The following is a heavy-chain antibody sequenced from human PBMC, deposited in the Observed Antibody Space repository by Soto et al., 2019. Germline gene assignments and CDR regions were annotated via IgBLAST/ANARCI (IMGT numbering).Heavy chain of an antibody. CDR2: ISANGQGI. Sequence: PGGSLRLSCAASGFTFSTYALSWVRQAPGKGLEWVSAISANGQGIYHADSVRGRFTISRDNSKNTIFLHMDSLRAEDTAVYYCAKDRNYPRDQFHYWGQGILVTVSS. J-gene: IGHJ4*02. CDR1: GFTFSTYA. CDR3: AKDRNYPRDQFHY. D-gene: IGHD1-7*01. V-gene: IGHV3-23*01.